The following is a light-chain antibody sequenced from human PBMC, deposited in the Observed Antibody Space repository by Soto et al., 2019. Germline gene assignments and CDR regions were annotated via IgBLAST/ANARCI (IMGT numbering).Light chain of an antibody. CDR3: QKYNSAPRT. J-gene: IGKJ1*01. V-gene: IGKV1-27*01. CDR1: QSISNY. Sequence: DIQMTQSPSSLSASVVDRVTITCRASQSISNYLAWYQQKPGKVPKLLIYSASTLQSGVPSRFSGSGSGTDFTLTISSLQPEDVATYYCQKYNSAPRTFGQGTKVEIK. CDR2: SAS.